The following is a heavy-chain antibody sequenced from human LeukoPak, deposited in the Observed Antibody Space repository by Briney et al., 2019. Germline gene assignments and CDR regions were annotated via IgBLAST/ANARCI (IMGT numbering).Heavy chain of an antibody. V-gene: IGHV4-39*01. CDR1: GGSISSSSYY. D-gene: IGHD6-6*01. Sequence: SETLSLTCTVSGGSISSSSYYWGWIRQPPGKGLEWIGSIYYSGSTYYNPSLKSRVTISVDTSKNQFSLKLSSVTAADTAVNYCARHGQIAARRVGVGYFDLWGRGTLVTVSS. CDR2: IYYSGST. CDR3: ARHGQIAARRVGVGYFDL. J-gene: IGHJ2*01.